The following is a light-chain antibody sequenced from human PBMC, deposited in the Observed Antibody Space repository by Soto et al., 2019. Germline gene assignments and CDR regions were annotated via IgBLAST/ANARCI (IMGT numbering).Light chain of an antibody. Sequence: DIQLTQSPSSLSASLGDRVTITCRASQTTSIYLNWYQQQPGQVPRLLIYAASNLQSGVPSRFSGSGSGTDFTLTISSLQPEDFATYYCQQSYGAPPTFGQGTKVESK. V-gene: IGKV1-39*01. CDR2: AAS. CDR3: QQSYGAPPT. CDR1: QTTSIY. J-gene: IGKJ1*01.